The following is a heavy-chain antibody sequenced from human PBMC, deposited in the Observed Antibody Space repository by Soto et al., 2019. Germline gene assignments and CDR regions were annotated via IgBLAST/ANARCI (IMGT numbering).Heavy chain of an antibody. CDR3: ARDGDSGTYDY. J-gene: IGHJ4*02. D-gene: IGHD5-12*01. Sequence: QVQLVQSGAEVKKPGSSVKVSCKASGDSFSSYAMSWVRQAPGQGLEWMGRIVPIFGSRNDAQKLQGRVTITADESTSTVYMELTSLTYDDTAIYYCARDGDSGTYDYWGQGTLVTVSS. CDR1: GDSFSSYA. V-gene: IGHV1-69*15. CDR2: IVPIFGSR.